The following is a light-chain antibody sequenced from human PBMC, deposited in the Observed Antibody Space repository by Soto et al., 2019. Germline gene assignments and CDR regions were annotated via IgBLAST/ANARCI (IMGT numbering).Light chain of an antibody. CDR2: DAS. CDR1: QTISGW. V-gene: IGKV1-5*01. CDR3: QQLNSYPIT. Sequence: EIQMTKSPSTLSASEGDTVTITCRASQTISGWLAWYQQRPGKAPNLLIFDASTLESGVPSRFSGSGSGTDFTLTISSLQPEDFATYYCQQLNSYPITFGQGTRLEIK. J-gene: IGKJ5*01.